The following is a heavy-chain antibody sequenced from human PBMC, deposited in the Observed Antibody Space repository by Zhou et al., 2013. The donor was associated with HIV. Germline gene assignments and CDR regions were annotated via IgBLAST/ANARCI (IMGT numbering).Heavy chain of an antibody. D-gene: IGHD7-27*01. CDR1: GGTFSSYA. Sequence: QVQLVQSGAEVKKPGSSVKVSCKASGGTFSSYAISWVRQAPGQGLEWMGGIIPIFGTANYAQKFQGRVTITADESTSTAYMELSSLRSDDTAVYFCAALPVGNWGFDFDCWGQGTLVIVSS. J-gene: IGHJ4*02. CDR3: AALPVGNWGFDFDC. V-gene: IGHV1-69*12. CDR2: IIPIFGTA.